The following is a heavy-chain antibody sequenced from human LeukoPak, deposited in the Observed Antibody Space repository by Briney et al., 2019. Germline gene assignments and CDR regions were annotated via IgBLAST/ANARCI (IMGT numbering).Heavy chain of an antibody. D-gene: IGHD3-3*01. J-gene: IGHJ3*02. V-gene: IGHV3-33*01. Sequence: GGSLRLSCVASGFIFSNYGMHWVRQAPGKGLEWVAVIWHDGSNKYYADSVRGRFTISRDNSKNTLYLQMNSLRAEDTAVYHCVLYDFWSGYDTSDIWGQGTLVTVSS. CDR3: VLYDFWSGYDTSDI. CDR1: GFIFSNYG. CDR2: IWHDGSNK.